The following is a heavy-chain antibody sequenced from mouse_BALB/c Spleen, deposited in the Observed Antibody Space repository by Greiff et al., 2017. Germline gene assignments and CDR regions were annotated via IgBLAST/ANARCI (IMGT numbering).Heavy chain of an antibody. CDR2: IDPSDSYT. CDR1: GYTFTSYW. D-gene: IGHD2-14*01. J-gene: IGHJ3*01. V-gene: IGHV1-69*02. CDR3: ARAGRYGFAY. Sequence: QVQLQQPGAELVKPGASVKLSCKASGYTFTSYWMHWVKQRPGQGLEWIGEIDPSDSYTNYNQKFKGKATLTVDKSSSTAYMQLSSLTSEDSAVYYCARAGRYGFAYWGQGTLVTVS.